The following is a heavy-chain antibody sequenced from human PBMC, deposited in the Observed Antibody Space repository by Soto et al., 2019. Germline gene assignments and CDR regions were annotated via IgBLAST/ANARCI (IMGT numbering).Heavy chain of an antibody. V-gene: IGHV3-21*01. CDR2: ISSSSSYI. Sequence: EVQLVESGGGLVKPGGSLRLSCAASGFTFSSYSMNWVRQAPGKGLERVSSISSSSSYIYYADSVKGRFTISRDNAKNSLCLQMTSLRAEDTAVYYCARDQPGYSYGYGLGYWGQGTLGTFSS. D-gene: IGHD5-18*01. J-gene: IGHJ4*02. CDR1: GFTFSSYS. CDR3: ARDQPGYSYGYGLGY.